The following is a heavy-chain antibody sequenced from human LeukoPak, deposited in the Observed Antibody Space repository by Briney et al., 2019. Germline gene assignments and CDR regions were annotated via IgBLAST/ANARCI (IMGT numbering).Heavy chain of an antibody. CDR3: ARVSSGWSADY. V-gene: IGHV3-30-3*01. CDR2: ISYDGSNK. D-gene: IGHD6-19*01. J-gene: IGHJ4*02. Sequence: GGSLRLSCAASGFTFSSYAMHWVRQAPGKGLEWVAVISYDGSNKYYADSVKGRFTISRDNSKNTLYLQMNSLRAEDTAVYYCARVSSGWSADYWGQGTLVTVSS. CDR1: GFTFSSYA.